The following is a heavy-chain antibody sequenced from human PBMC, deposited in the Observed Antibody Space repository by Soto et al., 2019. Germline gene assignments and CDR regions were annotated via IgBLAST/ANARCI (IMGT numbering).Heavy chain of an antibody. V-gene: IGHV1-3*01. CDR2: INAGNGNT. CDR3: ARHLPYCGGDCYSHDY. J-gene: IGHJ4*02. D-gene: IGHD2-21*02. Sequence: ASVKVSCKASGYTFTSYAMHWVRQAPGQRLEWMGWINAGNGNTKYSQKFQGRVTITRDTSASTAYMELSSLRSEDTAVYYCARHLPYCGGDCYSHDYWGQGTLVTVSS. CDR1: GYTFTSYA.